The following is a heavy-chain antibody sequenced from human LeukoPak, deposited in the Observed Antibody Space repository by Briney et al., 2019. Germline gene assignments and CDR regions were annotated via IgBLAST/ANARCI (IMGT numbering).Heavy chain of an antibody. V-gene: IGHV4-39*07. CDR1: GGSISSSIYY. CDR2: TYYSGST. CDR3: ARDWPQKKTGYCSGGSCYTGGAFDI. Sequence: SETLSLTCTVSGGSISSSIYYWGWIRQPPGKGLEWIGSTYYSGSTYYNPSLKSRVTISVDTSKNQFSLKLSSVTAADTAVYYCARDWPQKKTGYCSGGSCYTGGAFDIWGQGTMVTVSS. J-gene: IGHJ3*02. D-gene: IGHD2-15*01.